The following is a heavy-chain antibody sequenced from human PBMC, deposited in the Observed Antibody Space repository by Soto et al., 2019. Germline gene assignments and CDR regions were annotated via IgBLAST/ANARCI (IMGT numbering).Heavy chain of an antibody. CDR3: ARTYYSGSGSYYIFDY. V-gene: IGHV5-10-1*01. Sequence: PGESLKISCKGSGYSFTSYWITWVRQMPGKGLEWMGRIDPRDSYSSYSPSFQSHVTMSADKSISTAYLQWSSLMASDTAMYYCARTYYSGSGSYYIFDYWGRGTLVTVSS. D-gene: IGHD3-10*01. J-gene: IGHJ4*02. CDR2: IDPRDSYS. CDR1: GYSFTSYW.